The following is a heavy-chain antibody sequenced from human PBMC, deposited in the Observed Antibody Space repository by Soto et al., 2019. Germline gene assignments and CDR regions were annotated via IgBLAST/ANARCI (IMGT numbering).Heavy chain of an antibody. CDR1: GFTFSDYS. V-gene: IGHV3-21*01. CDR3: TTGCRATTTPY. CDR2: MSSSGTYI. Sequence: GGSLRLSCAASGFTFSDYSMNWVRQAPGKGLEWVSSMSSSGTYIYYADSVKGRFTISRDNAKNSVSLQMNSLRAEDAAMYYCTTGCRATTTPYWGQGTLVTVSS. D-gene: IGHD1-1*01. J-gene: IGHJ1*01.